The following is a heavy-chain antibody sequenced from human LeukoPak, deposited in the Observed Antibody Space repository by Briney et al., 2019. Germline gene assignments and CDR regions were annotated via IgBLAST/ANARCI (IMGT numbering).Heavy chain of an antibody. CDR3: ACLTTADAFDI. J-gene: IGHJ3*02. CDR1: GYSISNGYY. D-gene: IGHD3-22*01. CDR2: IYDSGST. Sequence: SETLSLTCTVSGYSISNGYYWGWIRRPPGKGLEWIGYIYDSGSTNYNPSLKSRVTISVDTSKNQFSLKLSSVTAADTAVYYCACLTTADAFDIWGQGTMVTVSS. V-gene: IGHV4-61*01.